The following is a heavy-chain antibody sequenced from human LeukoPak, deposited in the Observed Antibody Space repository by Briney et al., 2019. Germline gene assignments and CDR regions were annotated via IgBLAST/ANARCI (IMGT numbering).Heavy chain of an antibody. D-gene: IGHD6-13*01. CDR2: ISPGGGTT. V-gene: IGHV3-23*01. J-gene: IGHJ4*02. CDR1: GFAFGSEA. Sequence: GGSLRLSCAVSGFAFGSEAMSWVRQSPARGLEWVASISPGGGTTYYADYVKGRFTISRDNAKNSLYLQMNSLRAEDTAVYYCARAFIAAAQENYWGQGTLVTVSS. CDR3: ARAFIAAAQENY.